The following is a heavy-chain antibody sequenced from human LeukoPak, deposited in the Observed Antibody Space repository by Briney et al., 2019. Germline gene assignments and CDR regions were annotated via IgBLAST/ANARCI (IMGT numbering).Heavy chain of an antibody. CDR3: ARDHNSYCGGYGCSYGMNV. J-gene: IGHJ6*02. CDR1: GFTFTNYG. V-gene: IGHV3-33*01. D-gene: IGHD2-21*02. Sequence: GRSLRLSCAASGFTFTNYGVHWVRQAPGKGLEWVAVIWYDGSNKYYVDSVKGRFTISRDNSKNTVYLQMNSLRGEDAAMYYCARDHNSYCGGYGCSYGMNVWGQGTTVIVSS. CDR2: IWYDGSNK.